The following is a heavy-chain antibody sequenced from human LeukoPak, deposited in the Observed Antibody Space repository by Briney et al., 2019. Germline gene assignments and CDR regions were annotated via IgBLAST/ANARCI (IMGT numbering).Heavy chain of an antibody. J-gene: IGHJ4*02. CDR3: ATGAGDFDH. V-gene: IGHV4-4*07. Sequence: PSETLSLTCTVSGGAFSRWCWSWLRQPAGKGLEWVGRFCTTGSTNYSPSLKSRVTMSVDTSKNQFSLNLISVTAADTAVYYCATGAGDFDHWGQGILVTVSS. CDR2: FCTTGST. D-gene: IGHD1-14*01. CDR1: GGAFSRWC.